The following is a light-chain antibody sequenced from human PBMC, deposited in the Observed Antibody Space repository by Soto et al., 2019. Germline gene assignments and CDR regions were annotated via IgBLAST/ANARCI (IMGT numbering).Light chain of an antibody. V-gene: IGKV1-33*01. CDR3: QQYDNVPST. J-gene: IGKJ2*01. CDR1: QDISNY. CDR2: DSS. Sequence: DIQMTQSPSSLSTSVGDRVTITCQASQDISNYLNWYQQKPGKAPKLLIYDSSHLETGVPSRFSGGGSETDFTFTIRSLQPEDIATYYCQQYDNVPSTFGQGTNLEI.